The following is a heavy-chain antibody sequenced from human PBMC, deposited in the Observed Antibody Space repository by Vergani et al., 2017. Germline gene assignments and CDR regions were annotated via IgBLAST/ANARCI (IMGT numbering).Heavy chain of an antibody. CDR1: GFRFDQFG. V-gene: IGHV3-20*01. CDR2: LSFNGLTV. D-gene: IGHD2-8*02. CDR3: ARGVLYSFYYFMNV. Sequence: EVELVDSGGKVVRPGGSLRLSCVASGFRFDQFGMMWVRQSPGKGPEWVAGLSFNGLTVGYSESVEGRLTISRDNRQNSLFLQMSNVRAEDTASYHCARGVLYSFYYFMNVWGNGTTVKVSS. J-gene: IGHJ6*03.